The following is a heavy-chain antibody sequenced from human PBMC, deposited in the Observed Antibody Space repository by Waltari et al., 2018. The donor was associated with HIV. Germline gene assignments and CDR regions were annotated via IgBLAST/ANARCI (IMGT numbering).Heavy chain of an antibody. J-gene: IGHJ4*02. CDR3: ARNYDFWSGLPGY. V-gene: IGHV3-11*01. CDR1: GFTFNDHY. Sequence: QVQLVASGGGLVKPGGSLRLSCAASGFTFNDHYMSWIRQAPGKGLEWVSFMSSSGRSIYYADSVKGRFTISRDNAKNSLYLQMTSLRAEDTAVYYCARNYDFWSGLPGYWGQGTLVTVSS. CDR2: MSSSGRSI. D-gene: IGHD3-3*01.